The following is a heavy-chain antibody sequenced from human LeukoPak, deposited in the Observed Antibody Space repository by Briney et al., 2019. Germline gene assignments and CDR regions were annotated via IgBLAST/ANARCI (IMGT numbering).Heavy chain of an antibody. CDR3: ARDLTPLGDLGGY. D-gene: IGHD3-10*01. CDR1: DYTFITYD. V-gene: IGHV1-18*01. Sequence: ASVKVSCKASDYTFITYDINWVGQAPGQGLEGMGWISAKNGDTNYSQKFQGRVTMTTDTSATTAYMELRSLISDDTAVYYCARDLTPLGDLGGYWGQGTLVTVSS. CDR2: ISAKNGDT. J-gene: IGHJ4*02.